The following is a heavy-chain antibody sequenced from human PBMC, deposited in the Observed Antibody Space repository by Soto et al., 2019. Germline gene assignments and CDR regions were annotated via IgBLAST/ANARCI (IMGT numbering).Heavy chain of an antibody. Sequence: SETLSLTCAVSGGSIGSGGYSCSWIREPPGKGLEWIGYIYHSGSTYYNPSLKSRVTISVDRSKNQFSLKLSSVTAADTAVYYCARGSGSYYNVGYYYGMDVWGQGTTVTVS. CDR1: GGSIGSGGYS. CDR2: IYHSGST. D-gene: IGHD3-10*01. CDR3: ARGSGSYYNVGYYYGMDV. J-gene: IGHJ6*02. V-gene: IGHV4-30-2*01.